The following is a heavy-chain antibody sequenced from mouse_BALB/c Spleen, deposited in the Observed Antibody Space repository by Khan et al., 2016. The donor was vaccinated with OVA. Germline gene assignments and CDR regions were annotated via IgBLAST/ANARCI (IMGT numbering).Heavy chain of an antibody. CDR2: IYPGDGDT. CDR3: ARGGYGYFAY. V-gene: IGHV1-80*01. J-gene: IGHJ3*01. CDR1: GYAFSNYW. D-gene: IGHD1-2*01. Sequence: QVQLKESGAELVRPGSSVKISCKASGYAFSNYWMNWVKQRPGQGLEWIGQIYPGDGDTSFNGKFRGKATLTADKSSSTAYMQLSSLTSEDSAVYFCARGGYGYFAYWGQGTLVTVSA.